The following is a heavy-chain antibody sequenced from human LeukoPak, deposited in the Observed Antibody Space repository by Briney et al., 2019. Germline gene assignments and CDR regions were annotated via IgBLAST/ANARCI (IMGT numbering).Heavy chain of an antibody. D-gene: IGHD2-2*03. Sequence: GGTLRLSRAASGFTFRNYGLSGVRQAPGKGREGGSYIRGVGGKVNYADSVKGRFIISRDNGKNSLYLQMSSLRAEDTAVYYCAIWMGNNADFTGPIDYWGQGTLVTVSS. CDR2: IRGVGGKV. CDR1: GFTFRNYG. J-gene: IGHJ4*02. CDR3: AIWMGNNADFTGPIDY. V-gene: IGHV3-48*01.